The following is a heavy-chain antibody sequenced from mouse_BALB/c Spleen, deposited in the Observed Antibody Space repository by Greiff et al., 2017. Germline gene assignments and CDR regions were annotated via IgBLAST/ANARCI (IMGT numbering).Heavy chain of an antibody. CDR3: ARDGWLLPFY. V-gene: IGHV3-6*02. CDR1: GYSITSGYY. Sequence: EVQLQQSGPGLVKPSQSLSLTCSVTGYSITSGYYWNWIRQFPGNKLEWMGYISYDGSNNYNPSLKNRISITRDTSKNQFFLKLNSVTTEDTATYYCARDGWLLPFYWGQGTLVTVSA. D-gene: IGHD2-3*01. CDR2: ISYDGSN. J-gene: IGHJ3*01.